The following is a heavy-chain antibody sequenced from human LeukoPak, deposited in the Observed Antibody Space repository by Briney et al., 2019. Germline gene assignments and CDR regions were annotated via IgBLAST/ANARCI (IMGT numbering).Heavy chain of an antibody. V-gene: IGHV3-74*01. CDR2: ISSDGSST. D-gene: IGHD3-10*01. Sequence: GRSLRLSCAASGFTFSSYWMHWVRQAPGKGLVWVSRISSDGSSTTYADSVKGRFTISRDNSKNTLYLQMNSLRAEDTAVYYCARDHSALASYPNPWGQGTLVTVSS. J-gene: IGHJ5*02. CDR3: ARDHSALASYPNP. CDR1: GFTFSSYW.